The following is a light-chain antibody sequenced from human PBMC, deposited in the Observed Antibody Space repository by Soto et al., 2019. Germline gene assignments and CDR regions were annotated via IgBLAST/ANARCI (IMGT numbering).Light chain of an antibody. V-gene: IGKV1-27*01. CDR1: QGISNY. CDR3: QKYNSGPPVT. CDR2: AAS. J-gene: IGKJ3*01. Sequence: DIQMTQSPSSLSASVGDRVTITCRASQGISNYLAWYQQKPGQVPKLLIYAASTLQSGDPSRFSGSGSGTDFTLTISSLQPEDVGSYYCQKYNSGPPVTFGPGTKVDIK.